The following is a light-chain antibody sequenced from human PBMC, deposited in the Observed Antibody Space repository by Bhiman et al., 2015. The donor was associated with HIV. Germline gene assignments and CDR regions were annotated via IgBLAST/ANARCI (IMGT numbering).Light chain of an antibody. V-gene: IGLV3-1*01. CDR2: EDT. CDR3: QAWDSTSVV. Sequence: SYALTQPPSVSVSPGQTASITCSGHKLGDKYASWYQQRPGQSPVLVIYEDTKRPSGIPERFSGSNSGNTATLTISGTQAMDEADYYCQAWDSTSVVFGGGTKLTVL. J-gene: IGLJ2*01. CDR1: KLGDKY.